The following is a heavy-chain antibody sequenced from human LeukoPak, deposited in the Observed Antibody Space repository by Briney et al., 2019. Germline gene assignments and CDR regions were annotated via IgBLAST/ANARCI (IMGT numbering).Heavy chain of an antibody. Sequence: SETLSLTCTVSGGSISSGGYYWSWIRQHPGKGLEWIGYIYYSGSTYYNPSLKSRVTISVDTSKNQFSLKLSSVTAADTAVYYCARGGYSSGWYLDNWFGPWGQGTLVTVSS. CDR3: ARGGYSSGWYLDNWFGP. D-gene: IGHD6-19*01. CDR2: IYYSGST. J-gene: IGHJ5*02. CDR1: GGSISSGGYY. V-gene: IGHV4-31*03.